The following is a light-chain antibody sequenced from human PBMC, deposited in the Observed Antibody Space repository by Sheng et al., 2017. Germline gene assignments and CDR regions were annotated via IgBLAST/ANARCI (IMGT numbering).Light chain of an antibody. J-gene: IGKJ2*01. Sequence: EIVLTQSPGTLSLSPGERATLSCRASQSVNSKFLAWYQQKRGQPPRLLIYDASNRATGIPARFSGSGSGTDFTLTISSLEPEDFATYYCQQYFSTPYTFGQGTKLEIK. CDR1: QSVNSKF. CDR3: QQYFSTPYT. V-gene: IGKV3-20*01. CDR2: DAS.